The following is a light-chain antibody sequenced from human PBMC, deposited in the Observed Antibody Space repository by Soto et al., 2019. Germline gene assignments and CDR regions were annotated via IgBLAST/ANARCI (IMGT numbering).Light chain of an antibody. CDR1: SSNIGSNT. CDR2: SNN. Sequence: QSVLTQPPSASGTPGQRVTISCSGSSSNIGSNTVNWYQQLPGTAPKLLICSNNQRPSGVPDRFSGSKSGTSASLAISGLQSEDEADYYCAAWDDSLNGLYVFGTGTKVPVL. V-gene: IGLV1-44*01. CDR3: AAWDDSLNGLYV. J-gene: IGLJ1*01.